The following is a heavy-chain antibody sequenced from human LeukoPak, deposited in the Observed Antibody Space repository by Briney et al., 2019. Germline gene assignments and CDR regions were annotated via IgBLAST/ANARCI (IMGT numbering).Heavy chain of an antibody. J-gene: IGHJ3*01. Sequence: GASVKLSCKASRVTFSSYSVSWVRQAPGQGPEWMGRIIPVFGTANYAQQFHGRVVITADESTSTVHMEMSSLRSDDTAMYYCARGPRATYYYDSSGFDGAFEVWGQGTMVTVSS. CDR1: RVTFSSYS. D-gene: IGHD3-22*01. CDR2: IIPVFGTA. CDR3: ARGPRATYYYDSSGFDGAFEV. V-gene: IGHV1-69*13.